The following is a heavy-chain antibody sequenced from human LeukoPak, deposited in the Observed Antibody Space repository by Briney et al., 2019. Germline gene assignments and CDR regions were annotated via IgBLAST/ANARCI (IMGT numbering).Heavy chain of an antibody. CDR2: IIPIFGTA. J-gene: IGHJ4*02. D-gene: IGHD3-22*01. CDR1: GDTFSSYA. Sequence: SVKVSCKSSGDTFSSYAVSWVRQAPGQGREWMGRIIPIFGTADYAQNFQGRVTITTDESTTTTYMELTSLRSEDTAVYYCARALSPEGDYYDTSYPFDYWGQGTLVTVSS. V-gene: IGHV1-69*05. CDR3: ARALSPEGDYYDTSYPFDY.